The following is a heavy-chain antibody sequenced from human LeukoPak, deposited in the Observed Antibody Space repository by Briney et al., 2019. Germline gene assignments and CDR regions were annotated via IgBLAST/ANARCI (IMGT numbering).Heavy chain of an antibody. V-gene: IGHV4-59*01. CDR3: ARDLAGFDY. CDR2: IYHSGST. Sequence: SETLSLTCTVSGGSISSYYWTWIRQPPGKGLEWIGYIYHSGSTNYNPSLKSRVTISLDTSKNQFPLKLTSVTAADTAVYHCARDLAGFDYWGQGTLVTVSS. J-gene: IGHJ4*02. CDR1: GGSISSYY. D-gene: IGHD6-25*01.